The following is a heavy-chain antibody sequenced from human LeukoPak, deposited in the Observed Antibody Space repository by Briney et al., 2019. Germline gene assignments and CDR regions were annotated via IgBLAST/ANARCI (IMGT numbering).Heavy chain of an antibody. J-gene: IGHJ6*03. D-gene: IGHD3-10*02. CDR1: GYSISSGYY. Sequence: PSETLSLTCAVSGYSISSGYYWGWIRQPPGKGLEWIGLIYTSGSTNYNPSLKSRVTMSVDTSKNQFSLKLSSVTAADTAVYYCARVMFGELPSSYYYYYMDVWGKGTTVTVSS. V-gene: IGHV4-38-2*01. CDR2: IYTSGST. CDR3: ARVMFGELPSSYYYYYMDV.